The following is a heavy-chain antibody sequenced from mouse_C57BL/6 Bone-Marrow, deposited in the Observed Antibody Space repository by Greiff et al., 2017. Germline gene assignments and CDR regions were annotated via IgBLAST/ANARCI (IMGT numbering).Heavy chain of an antibody. CDR3: ARHDYDGDFDY. J-gene: IGHJ2*01. D-gene: IGHD2-4*01. CDR1: GYTFTSYG. CDR2: IYPRSGNT. V-gene: IGHV1-81*01. Sequence: QVQLKQSGAELARPGASVKLSCKASGYTFTSYGISWVKQRTGQGLEWIGEIYPRSGNTYYNEKFKGKATLTADKSSSTAYMEHRSLTSEDSAVYFCARHDYDGDFDYWGQGTTLTVSS.